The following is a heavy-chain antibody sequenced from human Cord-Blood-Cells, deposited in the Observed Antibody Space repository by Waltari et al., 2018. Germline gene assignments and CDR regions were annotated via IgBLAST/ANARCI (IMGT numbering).Heavy chain of an antibody. CDR2: ISYDGSNK. CDR3: ARDAYSSSSFDY. Sequence: QVQLVESGGGVVQPGRSLRPSCAASGFPFSRYAMHWVRQAPGKGLEWVAVISYDGSNKYYADSVKGRFTISRDNSKNTLYLQMNSLRAEDTAVYYCARDAYSSSSFDYWGQGTLVTVSS. J-gene: IGHJ4*02. CDR1: GFPFSRYA. D-gene: IGHD6-6*01. V-gene: IGHV3-30-3*01.